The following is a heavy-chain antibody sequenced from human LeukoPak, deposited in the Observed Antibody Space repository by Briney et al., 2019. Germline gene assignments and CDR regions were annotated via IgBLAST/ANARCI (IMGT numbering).Heavy chain of an antibody. V-gene: IGHV4-34*01. J-gene: IGHJ3*02. Sequence: SETLSLTCAVYGGSFSGYYWSWIRQPPGKGLEWMGEINHSGSTNYNPSLKGRVTMSVDTSKNQFSLNLSSVTAADTAVYYCARDHEDIVATIWGEGLNIWGQGTVVTVSS. D-gene: IGHD5-12*01. CDR2: INHSGST. CDR3: ARDHEDIVATIWGEGLNI. CDR1: GGSFSGYY.